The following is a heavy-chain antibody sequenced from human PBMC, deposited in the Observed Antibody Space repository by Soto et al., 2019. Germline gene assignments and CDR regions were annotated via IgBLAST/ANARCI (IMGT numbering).Heavy chain of an antibody. CDR1: GYTFTSYG. J-gene: IGHJ6*02. Sequence: QVQLVQSGAEVKKPGASVKVSCKASGYTFTSYGISWVRQAPGQGLEWMGWIRAYNGNTNYAQKLQGRVTMTTDTSTSPASRALLSLRSDDTAVYYCARELPTMDVWGPGTTVTVSS. CDR2: IRAYNGNT. CDR3: ARELPTMDV. V-gene: IGHV1-18*01.